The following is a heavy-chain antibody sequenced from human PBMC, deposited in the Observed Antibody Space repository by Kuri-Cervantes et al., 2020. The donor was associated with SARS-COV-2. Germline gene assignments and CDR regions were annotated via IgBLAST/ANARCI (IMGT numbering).Heavy chain of an antibody. D-gene: IGHD2-21*01. V-gene: IGHV3-NL1*01. CDR2: IYSGGST. J-gene: IGHJ4*02. Sequence: GGSLRLSCAASGFTFSSYGMHWVRQAPGKGLEWVSVIYSGGSTYYADSVKGRFTISRDNSKNTLYLHMKSLRSEDTAMYYCAKDRVGVQDFWGQGTLVTVSS. CDR3: AKDRVGVQDF. CDR1: GFTFSSYG.